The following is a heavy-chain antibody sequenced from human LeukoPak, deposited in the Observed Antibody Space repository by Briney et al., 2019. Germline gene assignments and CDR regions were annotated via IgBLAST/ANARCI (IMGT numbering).Heavy chain of an antibody. D-gene: IGHD6-19*01. J-gene: IGHJ6*03. CDR1: GFTFDDYG. V-gene: IGHV3-20*04. CDR3: AREVYSSGWKLYYYYMDV. Sequence: GGSLRLSCAASGFTFDDYGMSWVRQAPGKGLEWVSGINWNGGSTGYADSEKGRFTISRDNAKNSLYLQMNSLRDEDTALYYCAREVYSSGWKLYYYYMDVWGKGTTVTVSS. CDR2: INWNGGST.